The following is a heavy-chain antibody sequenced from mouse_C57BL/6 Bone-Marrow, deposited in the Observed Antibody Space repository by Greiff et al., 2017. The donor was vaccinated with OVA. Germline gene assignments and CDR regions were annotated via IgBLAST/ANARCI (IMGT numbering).Heavy chain of an antibody. J-gene: IGHJ4*01. CDR3: ARGGGWDVVRGFVDY. CDR1: GYSFTDYN. D-gene: IGHD4-1*01. CDR2: INPNYGTT. Sequence: EVKLMESGPELVKPGASVKISCKASGYSFTDYNMNWVKQSNGKSLEWIGVINPNYGTTSYNQKFKGKATLTVDQSSSTAYMQLNSLTSEDSAVYYGARGGGWDVVRGFVDYWGQGTSVTVSS. V-gene: IGHV1-39*01.